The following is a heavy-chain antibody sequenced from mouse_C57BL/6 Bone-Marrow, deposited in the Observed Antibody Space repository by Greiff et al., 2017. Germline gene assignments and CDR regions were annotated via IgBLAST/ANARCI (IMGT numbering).Heavy chain of an antibody. D-gene: IGHD1-1*01. CDR3: ARQITSFDY. J-gene: IGHJ2*01. CDR2: ISSGGSYT. V-gene: IGHV5-6*01. Sequence: EVHLVESGGDLVKPGGSLKLSCAASGFTFSSYGMSWVRQTPDKRLEWVATISSGGSYTYYPGSVKGRFTISRDNAKNTLYLQMSSLKSEDTAMYYCARQITSFDYWGQGTTLTVSS. CDR1: GFTFSSYG.